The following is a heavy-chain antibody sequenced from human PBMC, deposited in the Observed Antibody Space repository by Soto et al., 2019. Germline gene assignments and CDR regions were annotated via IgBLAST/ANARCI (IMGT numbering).Heavy chain of an antibody. CDR2: INPKSGGT. CDR1: GYSLTDYH. CDR3: ARGDSTDCSNGVCSFFYNHDMDV. J-gene: IGHJ6*02. Sequence: AAVNVSCKASGYSLTDYHIHWVRQAPGQGLEWLGRINPKSGGTSTAQKFQGWVTMTTDTSISTASMELTRLTSDDTAIYYCARGDSTDCSNGVCSFFYNHDMDVWGQGTTVTVSS. D-gene: IGHD2-8*01. V-gene: IGHV1-2*04.